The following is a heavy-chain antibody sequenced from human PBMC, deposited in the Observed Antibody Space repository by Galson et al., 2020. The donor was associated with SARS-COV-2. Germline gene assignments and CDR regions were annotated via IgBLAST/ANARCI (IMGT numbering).Heavy chain of an antibody. CDR1: GFTFSSYD. CDR2: IGTAGDT. D-gene: IGHD3-22*01. Sequence: GGSLRLSCAASGFTFSSYDMHWVRQATGKGLEWVSAIGTAGDTYYPGSVTGRFTISRENAKNSLYLQMNSLRAGDTAVYYCARVAYYYDSSGYYYSRHYWYFDLWGRGTLVTVSS. J-gene: IGHJ2*01. V-gene: IGHV3-13*01. CDR3: ARVAYYYDSSGYYYSRHYWYFDL.